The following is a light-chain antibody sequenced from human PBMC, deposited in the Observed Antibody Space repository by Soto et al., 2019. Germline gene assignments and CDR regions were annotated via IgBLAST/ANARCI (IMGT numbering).Light chain of an antibody. CDR3: QQDDSSLT. J-gene: IGKJ1*01. Sequence: DIVLTQSPASLSLPPGERATLSCRASQSVSSSFLAWYQQKPGQAPRLLIYGASRRATGIADRFTGSGSGKDFTLTISRLEPEDFAVYYCQQDDSSLTFGLGTKVEIK. CDR2: GAS. CDR1: QSVSSSF. V-gene: IGKV3-20*01.